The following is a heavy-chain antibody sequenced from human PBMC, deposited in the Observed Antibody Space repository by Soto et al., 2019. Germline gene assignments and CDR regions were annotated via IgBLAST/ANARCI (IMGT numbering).Heavy chain of an antibody. CDR1: GGSFSGYS. CDR3: ARDKITGLFDY. J-gene: IGHJ4*02. D-gene: IGHD2-8*02. CDR2: INHSGRT. Sequence: QVQLQQWGAGLLKPSETLSLTCAVYGGSFSGYSWTWIRPPPGTGLEWVGEINHSGRTNYNPSLKSQVTISVDTSTNHFSLKLTSVTAADTAVYYCARDKITGLFDYWGQGALVTVSS. V-gene: IGHV4-34*01.